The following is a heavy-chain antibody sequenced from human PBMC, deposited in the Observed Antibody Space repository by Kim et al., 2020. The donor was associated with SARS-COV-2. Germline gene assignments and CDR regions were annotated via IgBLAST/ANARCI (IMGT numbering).Heavy chain of an antibody. CDR2: IYYSGST. CDR3: ARISTKMGAGRGYWFDP. CDR1: GGSISSYY. D-gene: IGHD1-26*01. V-gene: IGHV4-59*01. J-gene: IGHJ5*02. Sequence: SETLSLTCTVSGGSISSYYWSWIRQPPGKGLEWIGYIYYSGSTNYNPSLKSRVTISVDTSKNQFSLKLSSVTAADTAVYYCARISTKMGAGRGYWFDPWGQGTLVTVSS.